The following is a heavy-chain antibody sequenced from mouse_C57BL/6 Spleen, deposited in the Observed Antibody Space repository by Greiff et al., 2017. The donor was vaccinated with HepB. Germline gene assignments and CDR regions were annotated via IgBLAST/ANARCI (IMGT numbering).Heavy chain of an antibody. D-gene: IGHD1-1*01. J-gene: IGHJ4*01. CDR2: ISDGGSYT. CDR3: ARDRIYYYGSSYWDYAMDY. CDR1: GFTFSSYA. Sequence: EVNLVESGGGLVKPGGSLKLSCAASGFTFSSYAMSWVRQTPEKRLEWVATISDGGSYTYYPDNVKGRFTISRDNAKNNLYLQMSHLKSEDTAMYYCARDRIYYYGSSYWDYAMDYWGQGTSVTVSS. V-gene: IGHV5-4*01.